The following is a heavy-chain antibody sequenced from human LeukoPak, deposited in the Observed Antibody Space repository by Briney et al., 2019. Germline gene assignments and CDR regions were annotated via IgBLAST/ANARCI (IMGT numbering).Heavy chain of an antibody. D-gene: IGHD4-23*01. V-gene: IGHV3-74*01. CDR2: INTDGSST. CDR1: GFTFSSYW. Sequence: HPGGSLRLSCAASGFTFSSYWMHWVHQAPGKGLMWVSGINTDGSSTSYADSVKGRFTISRDNAKNTLFLQMNSLRAEDTAVYYCYGANAEHWGQGTLVTVSS. CDR3: YGANAEH. J-gene: IGHJ1*01.